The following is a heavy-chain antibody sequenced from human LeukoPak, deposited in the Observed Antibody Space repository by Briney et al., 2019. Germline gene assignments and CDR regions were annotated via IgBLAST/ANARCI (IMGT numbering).Heavy chain of an antibody. D-gene: IGHD6-19*01. CDR1: GFTFISYG. Sequence: PGGSLRLSCAASGFTFISYGMSWVRQAPGKELEWVSAISGSCGSTYYADSLKGRFTISRDNSKNTLYLKMNRLRAEDTAVYYCAKGKGSGWDIVDYWGQGTLVTVSS. J-gene: IGHJ4*02. CDR3: AKGKGSGWDIVDY. CDR2: ISGSCGST. V-gene: IGHV3-23*01.